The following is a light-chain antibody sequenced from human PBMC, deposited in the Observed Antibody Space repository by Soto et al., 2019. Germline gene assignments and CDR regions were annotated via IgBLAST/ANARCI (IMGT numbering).Light chain of an antibody. CDR1: QRVSSSY. CDR3: QQYEA. CDR2: GAS. J-gene: IGKJ2*01. Sequence: EIVLTQSPGTLSLSPGERATLSCRASQRVSSSYFAWYQQKPGQAPRLLIFGASRRATDIPDRFTGSGSGTDFTLSITRLVPEDFEVYYCQQYEAFGQGTKLEIK. V-gene: IGKV3-20*01.